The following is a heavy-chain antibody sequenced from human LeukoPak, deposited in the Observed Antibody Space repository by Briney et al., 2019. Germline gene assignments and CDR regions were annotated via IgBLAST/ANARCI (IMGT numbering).Heavy chain of an antibody. CDR2: INPNSGGT. CDR1: GYTFTGYY. V-gene: IGHV1-2*02. Sequence: ASVKVSCKASGYTFTGYYMHWVRQASGQGLEWMGWINPNSGGTNYAQKFQGRVTMTRDTSISTAYMELSGLRSDDTAVYYCARSRGRAAAGNFDYWGQGTLVTVSS. D-gene: IGHD6-13*01. J-gene: IGHJ4*02. CDR3: ARSRGRAAAGNFDY.